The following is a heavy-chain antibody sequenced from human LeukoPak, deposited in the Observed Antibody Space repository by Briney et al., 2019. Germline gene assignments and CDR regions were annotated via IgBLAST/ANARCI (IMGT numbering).Heavy chain of an antibody. V-gene: IGHV3-23*01. CDR2: ISGSGGST. J-gene: IGHJ5*02. CDR3: AKDLHYGSGSP. Sequence: GGSLRLSCAASGFTFSSYAMSWVRQAQGQGLEWVSAISGSGGSTYYADSVKGRFTISRDNSNNTLYLQMNSLRAEDTAVYYCAKDLHYGSGSPWGQGTLVTVSP. D-gene: IGHD3-10*01. CDR1: GFTFSSYA.